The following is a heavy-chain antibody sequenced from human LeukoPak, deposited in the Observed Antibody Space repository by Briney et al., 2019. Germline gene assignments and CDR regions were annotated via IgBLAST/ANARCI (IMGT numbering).Heavy chain of an antibody. CDR3: ARGGVRGSYMGTFDY. D-gene: IGHD1-26*01. V-gene: IGHV4-39*07. J-gene: IGHJ4*02. Sequence: SETLSLTCTVSGGSISSSSYYWGWIRQPPGKGLEWIGSIYYSGSTNYNPSLKSRVTISVDTSKNQFSLKLSSVTAADTAVYYCARGGVRGSYMGTFDYWGQGTLVTVSS. CDR1: GGSISSSSYY. CDR2: IYYSGST.